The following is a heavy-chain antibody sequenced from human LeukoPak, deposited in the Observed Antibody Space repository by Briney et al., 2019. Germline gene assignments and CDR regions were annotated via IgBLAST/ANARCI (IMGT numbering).Heavy chain of an antibody. CDR3: ARTIFGVVIYDY. Sequence: AGGSLRLSCAASGFTFSGYDFHWLRQATGKGLEWVSGIGIPGDTYYPGSVKGRFTISRENAKNSLYLQMNNLRAGDTAVYYCARTIFGVVIYDYWGQGTLVTVSS. V-gene: IGHV3-13*01. J-gene: IGHJ4*02. D-gene: IGHD3-3*01. CDR1: GFTFSGYD. CDR2: IGIPGDT.